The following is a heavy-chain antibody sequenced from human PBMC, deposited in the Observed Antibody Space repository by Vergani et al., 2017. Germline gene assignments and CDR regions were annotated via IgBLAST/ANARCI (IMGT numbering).Heavy chain of an antibody. CDR3: AKMVWALDP. V-gene: IGHV3-33*06. CDR2: IWYDGSNK. D-gene: IGHD2-8*01. Sequence: QVQLVESGGGVVQPGRSLRLSCAASGFTFSTYGMHWVRQAPGKGLEWVAIIWYDGSNKYYADSVKGRFTISRDNSENTLYLQMNSLRAEDTAVYYCAKMVWALDPWGQGTLVTVSS. J-gene: IGHJ5*02. CDR1: GFTFSTYG.